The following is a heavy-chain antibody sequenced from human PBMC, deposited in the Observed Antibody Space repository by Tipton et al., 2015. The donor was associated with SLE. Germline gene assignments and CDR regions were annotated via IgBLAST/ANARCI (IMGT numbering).Heavy chain of an antibody. D-gene: IGHD6-6*01. CDR1: GTSISNYY. CDR2: ISYSGST. CDR3: ARGPRKLVPGSYYYYMDV. J-gene: IGHJ6*03. Sequence: TLSLTCSVSGTSISNYYWSWIRQPPGKGLEWVGYISYSGSTNYNPSLESRVTISLDTSKKQFSLKLNSVSAADTAVYYCARGPRKLVPGSYYYYMDVWGKGTTVTVFS. V-gene: IGHV4-59*01.